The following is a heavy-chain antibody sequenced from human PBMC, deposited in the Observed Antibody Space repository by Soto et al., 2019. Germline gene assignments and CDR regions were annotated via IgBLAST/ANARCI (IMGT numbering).Heavy chain of an antibody. D-gene: IGHD3-10*01. CDR1: GLTFGGRA. Sequence: QAGGSLRLSCVASGLTFGGRAMSWVRQAPGEGLQWVSTITDTGGDAKYADSVRGRFVISRDNSKKTLYLQMTSLTAEDSAMYFCARGSTDSYPGSRIFDFWGRGTLVTVSS. J-gene: IGHJ4*02. CDR2: ITDTGGDA. CDR3: ARGSTDSYPGSRIFDF. V-gene: IGHV3-23*01.